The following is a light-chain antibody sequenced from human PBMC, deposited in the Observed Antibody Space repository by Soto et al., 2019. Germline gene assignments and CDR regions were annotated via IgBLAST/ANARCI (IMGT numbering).Light chain of an antibody. Sequence: AIQFTQSPSSLSAYVGSRVNIICTSSQGISSALAWYQQKPGKAPKLLIYDASSLESGVPSRFSGSGSGTDFTLTISSLQPEDFATYSCKQFNNQRLTFGGGTKVDIK. CDR2: DAS. CDR1: QGISSA. CDR3: KQFNNQRLT. V-gene: IGKV1D-13*01. J-gene: IGKJ4*01.